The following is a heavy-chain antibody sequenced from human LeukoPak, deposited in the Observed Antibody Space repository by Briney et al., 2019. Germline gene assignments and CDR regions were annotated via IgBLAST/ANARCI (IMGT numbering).Heavy chain of an antibody. V-gene: IGHV3-49*04. J-gene: IGHJ4*02. Sequence: GGSLRLSCTASGFTFGDYAMSWVRQAPGKGLEWVGFIRSKAYGGTTEYAASVKGRFTISRDDSKSIAYLQMNSLKTEDTAVYYCTRGGNCSSTSCYYFDYWGQGTLVTVSS. D-gene: IGHD2-2*01. CDR2: IRSKAYGGTT. CDR1: GFTFGDYA. CDR3: TRGGNCSSTSCYYFDY.